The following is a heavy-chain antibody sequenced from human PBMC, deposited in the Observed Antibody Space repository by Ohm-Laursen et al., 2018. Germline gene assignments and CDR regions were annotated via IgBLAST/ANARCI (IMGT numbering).Heavy chain of an antibody. CDR2: VYYSGGT. Sequence: GTLSLTCTVSGASINSHHWSFIRQPPGKGLEWIAFVYYSGGTNYNPSLKSRVTISVDTSKNQFSLKLSSVTAADTAVYYCAREGYCSGGSCYPYNWFDPWGQGTLVTVSS. D-gene: IGHD2-15*01. J-gene: IGHJ5*02. V-gene: IGHV4-59*11. CDR3: AREGYCSGGSCYPYNWFDP. CDR1: GASINSHH.